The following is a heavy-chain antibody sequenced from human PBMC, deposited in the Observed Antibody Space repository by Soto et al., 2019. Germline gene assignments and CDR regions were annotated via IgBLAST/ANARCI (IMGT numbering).Heavy chain of an antibody. J-gene: IGHJ4*02. Sequence: QVQLQESGPGLVKPSETLSLTCSVSGGSISSYYWSWIRQPPGKGLEWIGYIYYSGSTNYNPSLKSRVTITVDTSKNQFSLKLSSVTAADTAVYYGARQYASGVLGYFGYWGQGTLVTVSS. CDR1: GGSISSYY. D-gene: IGHD3-10*01. V-gene: IGHV4-59*08. CDR3: ARQYASGVLGYFGY. CDR2: IYYSGST.